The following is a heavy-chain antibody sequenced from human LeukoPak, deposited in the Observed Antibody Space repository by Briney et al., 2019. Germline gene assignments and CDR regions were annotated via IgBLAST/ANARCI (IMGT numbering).Heavy chain of an antibody. CDR2: IYHSGST. D-gene: IGHD3-10*01. Sequence: PSETLSLTCAVSGGSITNGAYSWSWIRQPPGKGLEWIGYIYHSGSTYYNPSLKSRVTISLDRSKNQFSLKVTSVTAADTAVYYCARGLRYYGSGSYTHFDYWGQGSLVTVSS. CDR3: ARGLRYYGSGSYTHFDY. V-gene: IGHV4-30-2*01. CDR1: GGSITNGAYS. J-gene: IGHJ4*02.